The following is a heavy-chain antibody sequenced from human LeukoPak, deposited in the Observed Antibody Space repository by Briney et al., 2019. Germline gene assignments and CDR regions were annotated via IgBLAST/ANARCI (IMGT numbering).Heavy chain of an antibody. CDR3: ARSLTTTSYYGMDV. J-gene: IGHJ6*02. Sequence: SGPTLVNPTQTLTLTCTFSGFSLSTSGMCVSRIRQPPGKALEWLALIDWDDDKYYSTSLKTRLTISKDTSKNQVVLTMTNMDPVDTATYYCARSLTTTSYYGMDVWGQGTTVTVSS. CDR1: GFSLSTSGMC. CDR2: IDWDDDK. V-gene: IGHV2-70*01. D-gene: IGHD4-11*01.